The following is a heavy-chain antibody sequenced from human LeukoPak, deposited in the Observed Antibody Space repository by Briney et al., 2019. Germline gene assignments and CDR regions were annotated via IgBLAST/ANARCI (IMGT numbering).Heavy chain of an antibody. CDR1: GYTLTELS. Sequence: ASVKVSCKVSGYTLTELSMHWVRQAPGKGLEWMGGFDPEDGETIYAQKFQGRVTMTEDTSTDTAYMELSSLRSEDTAVYYCATDYIPTTMVRGVSDPHSWFDPWGQGTLVTVSS. J-gene: IGHJ5*02. D-gene: IGHD3-10*01. V-gene: IGHV1-24*01. CDR2: FDPEDGET. CDR3: ATDYIPTTMVRGVSDPHSWFDP.